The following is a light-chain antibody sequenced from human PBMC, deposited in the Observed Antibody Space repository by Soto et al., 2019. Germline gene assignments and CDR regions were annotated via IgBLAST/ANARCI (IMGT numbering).Light chain of an antibody. CDR2: GAS. Sequence: EVLLTQPPATLSLSPGERAILSCRASQSVTNSLAWYQQKPGQAPRLLIYGASTRATGIPARFSGSGSGTEFTLTISSLQSEDFAVYYCQQYGNSGVTFGPGTKVDIK. CDR1: QSVTNS. CDR3: QQYGNSGVT. V-gene: IGKV3-15*01. J-gene: IGKJ3*01.